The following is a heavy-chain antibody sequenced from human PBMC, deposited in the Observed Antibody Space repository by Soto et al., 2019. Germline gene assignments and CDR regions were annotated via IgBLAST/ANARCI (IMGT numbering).Heavy chain of an antibody. D-gene: IGHD5-18*01. CDR3: ARFHSYGDY. CDR2: ISYSGTT. CDR1: GGSISNYY. J-gene: IGHJ4*02. Sequence: QVQLQESGPGLVKPSETLSLTCTVSGGSISNYYWSWIRQPPGKGLEWIGYISYSGTTNYNPSNKSRVTITVDTSNNQFSLMLSSVTAADTALYSCARFHSYGDYWGEGALVTVSS. V-gene: IGHV4-59*01.